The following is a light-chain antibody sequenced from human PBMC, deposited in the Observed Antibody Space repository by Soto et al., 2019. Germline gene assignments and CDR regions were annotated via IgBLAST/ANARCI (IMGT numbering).Light chain of an antibody. V-gene: IGKV3-20*01. J-gene: IGKJ1*01. CDR3: QQYGSSPRT. CDR2: GAS. Sequence: EIVLTQSPGTLSLSPWERASLSCGASQSVSSNYLAWYQQKSGQAPRLLIYGASNRATGIPDRFSGSGSGTDFTLTISRLEPEDFAVYYCQQYGSSPRTFGHGTKVDIK. CDR1: QSVSSNY.